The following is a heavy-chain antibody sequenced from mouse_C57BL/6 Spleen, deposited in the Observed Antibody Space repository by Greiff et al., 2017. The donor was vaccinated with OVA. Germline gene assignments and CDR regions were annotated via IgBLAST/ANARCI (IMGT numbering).Heavy chain of an antibody. CDR1: GFTFTDYY. CDR3: ARYTHGAWFAY. Sequence: EVKLVESGGGLVQPGGSLSLSCAASGFTFTDYYMSWVRQPPGKALEWLGFIRNKANGYTTEYSASVKGRFTISRDNSQSILYLQMNALRAEDSATYYCARYTHGAWFAYWGQGTLVTVSA. CDR2: IRNKANGYTT. J-gene: IGHJ3*01. V-gene: IGHV7-3*01.